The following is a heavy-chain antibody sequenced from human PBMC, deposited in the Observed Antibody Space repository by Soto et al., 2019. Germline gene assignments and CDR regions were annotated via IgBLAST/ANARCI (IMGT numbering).Heavy chain of an antibody. CDR1: GFTLSGYA. V-gene: IGHV3-64*01. CDR2: ISSNGVGT. J-gene: IGHJ6*03. Sequence: EVQLAESGGGLAQPGGSLRLSCAASGFTLSGYAMDWVRKAPGKGLEYVSGISSNGVGTYYANSVQGRFTISRDNSKNTVYLQMGSLRTEDRAVYYCARLARPDFYYMDVWGKGTTVTVSS. D-gene: IGHD6-6*01. CDR3: ARLARPDFYYMDV.